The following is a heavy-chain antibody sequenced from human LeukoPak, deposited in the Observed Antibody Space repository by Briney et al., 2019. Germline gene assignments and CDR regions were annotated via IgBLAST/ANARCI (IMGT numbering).Heavy chain of an antibody. D-gene: IGHD3-16*02. J-gene: IGHJ4*02. Sequence: GGSLRLSSAASGFTFSSYSMNWVRPAPGKGLEWVSSISSSSSYIYYADSVKGRFTISRDNAKNSLYLQMNSLRAEDTAVYYCARDYQRRSGLDYWGQGTLVTVSS. CDR1: GFTFSSYS. CDR2: ISSSSSYI. CDR3: ARDYQRRSGLDY. V-gene: IGHV3-21*01.